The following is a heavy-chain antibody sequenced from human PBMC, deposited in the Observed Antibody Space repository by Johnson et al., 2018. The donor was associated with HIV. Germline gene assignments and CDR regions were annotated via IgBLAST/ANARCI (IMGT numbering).Heavy chain of an antibody. CDR3: ARDDRPDGFDI. CDR1: GFTFSDYY. Sequence: MLLVESGGGLVKPGGSLRLSCAASGFTFSDYYMTWIRQAPGKGLEWVSSIGSGGSTYYADSVKGRFTISRDNSKNTLYLQMNSLRVEDTAVYYCARDDRPDGFDIWGQGTMVTVSS. J-gene: IGHJ3*02. D-gene: IGHD1-14*01. CDR2: IGSGGST. V-gene: IGHV3-69-1*01.